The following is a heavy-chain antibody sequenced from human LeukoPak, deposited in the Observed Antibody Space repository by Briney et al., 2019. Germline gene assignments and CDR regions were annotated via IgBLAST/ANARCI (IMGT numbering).Heavy chain of an antibody. J-gene: IGHJ6*02. D-gene: IGHD2-2*01. Sequence: QSGGSLRLSCAVSGFTFSSYAMIWVRQAPGKGLEWVSAISGSGGSTYYADSVKGRFTISRDNSKNTLYLQMNSLRAEDTDVYYCAKVALPVLYYYYGMDVWGQGTTVTVSS. V-gene: IGHV3-23*01. CDR3: AKVALPVLYYYYGMDV. CDR2: ISGSGGST. CDR1: GFTFSSYA.